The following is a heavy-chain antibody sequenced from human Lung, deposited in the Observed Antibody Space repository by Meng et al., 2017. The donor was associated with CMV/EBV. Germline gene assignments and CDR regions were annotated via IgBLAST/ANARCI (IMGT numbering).Heavy chain of an antibody. CDR3: ARVENYDFWVGYYSFPYYVDY. V-gene: IGHV3-48*04. CDR1: GFTFSSYA. CDR2: ISSSSISI. J-gene: IGHJ4*02. Sequence: GEXXTISCAASGFTFSSYAMSWVRQAPGKGLEWVSYISSSSISIYYADSVKGRCPIPRDNAKNSLYLQMNRLRAEDTAVYYCARVENYDFWVGYYSFPYYVDYWXQGTLVTVSS. D-gene: IGHD3-3*01.